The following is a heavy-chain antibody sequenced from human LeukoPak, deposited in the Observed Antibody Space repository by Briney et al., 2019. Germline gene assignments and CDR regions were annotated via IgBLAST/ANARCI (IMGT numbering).Heavy chain of an antibody. CDR3: ARVMRYYDSFDY. Sequence: ASVKVSCKASGYTFTSYYMHWVRQAPGQGLEWMGWISAYNGNTNYAQKLQGRVTMTTDTSTSTAYMELRSLRSDDTAVYYCARVMRYYDSFDYWGQGTLVTVSS. D-gene: IGHD3-22*01. V-gene: IGHV1-18*04. CDR1: GYTFTSYY. CDR2: ISAYNGNT. J-gene: IGHJ4*02.